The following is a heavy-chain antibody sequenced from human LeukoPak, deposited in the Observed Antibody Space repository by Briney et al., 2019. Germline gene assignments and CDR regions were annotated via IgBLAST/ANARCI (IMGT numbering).Heavy chain of an antibody. D-gene: IGHD2-2*01. CDR2: IKPDGSAE. CDR3: SGRSGFSSIY. J-gene: IGHJ4*02. V-gene: IGHV3-7*01. Sequence: GGSLRLSCEASGFSFYTHWMNWVRQFPGGGLEWVANIKPDGSAEYYLDSVKGRFSISRDNVKNLVYLRLNSLRTEDTAVYYCSGRSGFSSIYWGQGTLVTVSS. CDR1: GFSFYTHW.